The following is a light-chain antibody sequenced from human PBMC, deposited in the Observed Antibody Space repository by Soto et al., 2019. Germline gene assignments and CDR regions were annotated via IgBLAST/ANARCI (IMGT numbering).Light chain of an antibody. V-gene: IGKV1-27*01. CDR1: QGIINY. CDR2: AAS. Sequence: DIQMTQSPSSLSASVGDRVTITCRASQGIINYLAWYQQKPGKVPKLLIYAASTLQSVVPSLFSGIGSGTDFTLTIISMQPEYVATYYCQKYNSAPLTFGGGTKVEIK. CDR3: QKYNSAPLT. J-gene: IGKJ4*01.